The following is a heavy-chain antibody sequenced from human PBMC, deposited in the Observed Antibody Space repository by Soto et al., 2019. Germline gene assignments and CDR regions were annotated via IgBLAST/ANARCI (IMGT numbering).Heavy chain of an antibody. V-gene: IGHV1-8*01. CDR3: ARGDRVLRFLEWLSLDY. D-gene: IGHD3-3*01. J-gene: IGHJ4*02. Sequence: GASVKVSCKASGYTFTSYDINWVRQATGQGLEWMGWMNPNSGNTGYAQKFQGRVTMTRNTSISTAYMELSSLRSEDTAVYYCARGDRVLRFLEWLSLDYWGQGTLVTVSS. CDR1: GYTFTSYD. CDR2: MNPNSGNT.